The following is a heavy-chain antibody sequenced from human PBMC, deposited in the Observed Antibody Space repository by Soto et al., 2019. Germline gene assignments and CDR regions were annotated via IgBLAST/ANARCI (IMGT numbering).Heavy chain of an antibody. CDR2: TYYRSKWYN. V-gene: IGHV6-1*01. J-gene: IGHJ6*04. D-gene: IGHD4-17*01. CDR1: GDSVSSNSAA. CDR3: ARSPGYGDWYYYYGMDV. Sequence: SHTLSLTCAISGDSVSSNSAAWNLIRQSPSRGLEWLGRTYYRSKWYNDYAVSVKSRITINPDTSKKQFSLQLNSVTPEDTAVYYCARSPGYGDWYYYYGMDVWGKGTKVTVSS.